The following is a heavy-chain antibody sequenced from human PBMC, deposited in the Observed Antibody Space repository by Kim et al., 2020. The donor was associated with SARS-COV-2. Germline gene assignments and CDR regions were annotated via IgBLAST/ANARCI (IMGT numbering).Heavy chain of an antibody. Sequence: GGSLRLSCAASGFTFSSYGMHWVRQAPGKGLEWVAVISYDGSNKYYADSVKGRFTISRDNSKNTLYLQMNSLRAEDTAVYYCAKDYPPRCSSTSCYLWF. V-gene: IGHV3-30*18. CDR1: GFTFSSYG. CDR2: ISYDGSNK. J-gene: IGHJ5*01. D-gene: IGHD2-2*01. CDR3: AKDYPPRCSSTSCYLWF.